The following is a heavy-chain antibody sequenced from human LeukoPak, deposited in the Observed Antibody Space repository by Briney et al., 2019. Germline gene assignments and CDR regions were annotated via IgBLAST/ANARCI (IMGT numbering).Heavy chain of an antibody. V-gene: IGHV3-7*01. D-gene: IGHD3-16*01. J-gene: IGHJ5*02. Sequence: GGSLRLSCAASGFTFSSYWMSWFCQIPGKGLEWLGNIKTDGSEKYYLDSVRGRFTISRDNAKNSLYLQMNSLRAEDTALYYCAKGVYSYPSWGQGTLVTVSS. CDR3: AKGVYSYPS. CDR2: IKTDGSEK. CDR1: GFTFSSYW.